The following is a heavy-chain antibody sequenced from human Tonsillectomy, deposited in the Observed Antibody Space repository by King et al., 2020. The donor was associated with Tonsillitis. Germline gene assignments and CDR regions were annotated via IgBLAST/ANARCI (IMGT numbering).Heavy chain of an antibody. Sequence: QLVQSGAEVKKPGASLKISCKGSGNSSTNYWIGWVRQMPGKGLEWMGIIYPGDSDTKYSPSFQGQVTITADKSISTAYLQWSSLKASDTAMYYCARRGWYYYDSSGYDNWFDTWGQGTLVTVSS. D-gene: IGHD3-22*01. CDR1: GNSSTNYW. V-gene: IGHV5-51*03. CDR3: ARRGWYYYDSSGYDNWFDT. CDR2: IYPGDSDT. J-gene: IGHJ5*02.